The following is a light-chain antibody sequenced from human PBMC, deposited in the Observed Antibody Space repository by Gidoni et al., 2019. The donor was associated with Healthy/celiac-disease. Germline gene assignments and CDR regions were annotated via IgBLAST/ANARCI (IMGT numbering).Light chain of an antibody. CDR3: QQSYSPPRLT. CDR2: AAS. V-gene: IGKV1-39*01. J-gene: IGKJ4*01. CDR1: QSISSY. Sequence: DIQMTQSPSSLSASVGDSVTITCRASQSISSYLNWYHQKPGKAPKLLIYAASSLQSGVPSRFSGSGSGTDFTLTISSLQPEDFATYFCQQSYSPPRLTFGGGTKVEIK.